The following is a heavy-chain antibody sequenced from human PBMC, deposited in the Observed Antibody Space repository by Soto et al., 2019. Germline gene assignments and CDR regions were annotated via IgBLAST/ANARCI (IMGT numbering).Heavy chain of an antibody. V-gene: IGHV3-23*01. Sequence: VQLLESGGGLVQPGGSLRLSCAGSGFTFINYAMNWVRQAPGKGLEWVSSISGGGDATFFADSERGRFTISRDNSKNTVTLQMNSLGVDDTAVYYCARKILGSTSRPNYWYFDLWGRGTLVTVSS. CDR3: ARKILGSTSRPNYWYFDL. CDR2: ISGGGDAT. D-gene: IGHD2-2*01. J-gene: IGHJ2*01. CDR1: GFTFINYA.